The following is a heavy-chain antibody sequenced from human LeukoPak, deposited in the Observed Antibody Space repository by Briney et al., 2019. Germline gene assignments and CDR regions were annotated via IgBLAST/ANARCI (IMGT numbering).Heavy chain of an antibody. CDR1: GFTFTDYY. D-gene: IGHD3-22*01. CDR2: IGPSGTTI. J-gene: IGHJ4*02. V-gene: IGHV3-11*01. CDR3: ARGVRGTRYYDSSGSGDY. Sequence: GGSLRLSCTASGFTFTDYYVSWIRQAPGKGLEWLSYIGPSGTTIIYAGSVKGRFTISRDNAKNSLYLQMNSLRAEDTAMYHCARGVRGTRYYDSSGSGDYWGQGTLVTVSS.